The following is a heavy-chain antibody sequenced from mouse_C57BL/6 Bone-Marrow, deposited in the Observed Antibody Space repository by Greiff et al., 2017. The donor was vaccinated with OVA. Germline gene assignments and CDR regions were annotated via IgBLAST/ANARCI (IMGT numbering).Heavy chain of an antibody. CDR2: IYPGSGNT. CDR1: GYTFTDHY. Sequence: QVQLQQSGAEVVRPGASVKLSCKASGYTFTDHYINWVKQRPGQGLEWIARIYPGSGNTYYNEKFKGKATLTAEKSSNTAYMQLNSLTSEGSAVYICERDDGYCFEYWDQGTALTVSS. V-gene: IGHV1-76*01. D-gene: IGHD2-3*01. J-gene: IGHJ2*01. CDR3: ERDDGYCFEY.